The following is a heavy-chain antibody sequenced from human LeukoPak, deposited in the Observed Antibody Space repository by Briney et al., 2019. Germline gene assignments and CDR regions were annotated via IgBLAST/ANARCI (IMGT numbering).Heavy chain of an antibody. CDR1: GFSFNRHA. Sequence: GGSLRLSCAASGFSFNRHAMNWVRQVRGKGLQWVSTIDASGVNTYYGNSVEGRFTISRDNSKNTLYLQMNSLRAEDTAVYYCAKDQGGYTYGSFDYWGQGTLVTVSS. CDR3: AKDQGGYTYGSFDY. J-gene: IGHJ4*02. D-gene: IGHD5-18*01. CDR2: IDASGVNT. V-gene: IGHV3-23*01.